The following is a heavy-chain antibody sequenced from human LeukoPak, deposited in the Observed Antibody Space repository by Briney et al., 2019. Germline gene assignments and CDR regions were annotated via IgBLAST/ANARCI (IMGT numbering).Heavy chain of an antibody. Sequence: ASVKVSCKVSGYTLTELPMHWVRQAPGKGLKWMGGFDPEDGETIYAQKFQGRVTMTEDTSTDTAYMELSSLRSEDTAVYYCATDLITMIGHPRLIVGAFDIWGQGTMVTVSS. CDR1: GYTLTELP. CDR2: FDPEDGET. D-gene: IGHD3-22*01. CDR3: ATDLITMIGHPRLIVGAFDI. V-gene: IGHV1-24*01. J-gene: IGHJ3*02.